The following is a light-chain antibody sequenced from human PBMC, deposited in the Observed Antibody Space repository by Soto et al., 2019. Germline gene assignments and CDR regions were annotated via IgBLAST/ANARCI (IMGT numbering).Light chain of an antibody. Sequence: IALTQSPGTLSLSPGERATHTCRASQRVSSNYVAWYQHKPGQAPRLLIHGASIRATGIPDRFSGSGSGTDFTLTISRLEPEDFAVYYRHQYGTLPYAFGQGTKLQIK. CDR1: QRVSSNY. J-gene: IGKJ2*01. CDR3: HQYGTLPYA. CDR2: GAS. V-gene: IGKV3-20*01.